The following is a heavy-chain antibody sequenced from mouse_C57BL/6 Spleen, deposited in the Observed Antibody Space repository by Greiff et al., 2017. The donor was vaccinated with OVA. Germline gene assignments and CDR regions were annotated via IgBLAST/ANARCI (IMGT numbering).Heavy chain of an antibody. CDR1: GYTFTSYW. CDR2: IDPSDSYT. D-gene: IGHD1-1*01. Sequence: VQLQQPGAELVMPGASVKLSCKASGYTFTSYWMHWVKQRPGQGLEWIGEIDPSDSYTYYNQKFKGKSTLTVDKSSSTAYMQLSSLTSEDSAVYYCARSPGSSNWYFDVWGTGTTVTVSS. J-gene: IGHJ1*03. V-gene: IGHV1-69*01. CDR3: ARSPGSSNWYFDV.